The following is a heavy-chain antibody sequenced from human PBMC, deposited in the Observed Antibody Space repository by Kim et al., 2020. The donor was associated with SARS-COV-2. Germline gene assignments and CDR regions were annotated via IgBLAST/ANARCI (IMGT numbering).Heavy chain of an antibody. Sequence: GGSLRLSCEASGFMFSTYWMHWVRQAPGKGLVWVSRINSDGTIIDYADSVKGRFTISRDNAKNTLYLQMNSVRAEDTATYYCASARSSRWEAWGQGTLVTVSS. J-gene: IGHJ5*02. V-gene: IGHV3-74*01. CDR3: ASARSSRWEA. CDR2: INSDGTII. D-gene: IGHD1-26*01. CDR1: GFMFSTYW.